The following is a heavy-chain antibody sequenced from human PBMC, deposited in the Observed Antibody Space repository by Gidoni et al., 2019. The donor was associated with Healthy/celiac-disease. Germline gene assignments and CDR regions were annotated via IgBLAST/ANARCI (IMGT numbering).Heavy chain of an antibody. V-gene: IGHV3-48*02. CDR1: GFTFSSYS. CDR3: ARAIVGARHSPAQTPYYFDY. J-gene: IGHJ4*02. Sequence: EVQLVESGGGLVQPGGSLRLSCAASGFTFSSYSMNWVRQAPGKGLELVSYISSSSSTIYYADSVKGRFTISRDNAKNSLYLQMNSLRDEDTAVYYCARAIVGARHSPAQTPYYFDYWGQGTLVTVSS. CDR2: ISSSSSTI. D-gene: IGHD1-26*01.